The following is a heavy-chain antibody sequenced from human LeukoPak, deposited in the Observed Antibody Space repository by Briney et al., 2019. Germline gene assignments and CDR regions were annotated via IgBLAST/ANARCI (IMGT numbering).Heavy chain of an antibody. D-gene: IGHD2-2*01. CDR2: ISSSSSYI. CDR3: AKDNRAKIVILVAAKGRPYYFDY. Sequence: GGSLRLSCAASGFTFSSYSMNWVRQAPGKGLEWVSSISSSSSYIYYADSVKGRFTISRDNSKNTLYLQVNSLRAEDTAVYYCAKDNRAKIVILVAAKGRPYYFDYWGQGTLVTVSS. V-gene: IGHV3-21*04. J-gene: IGHJ4*02. CDR1: GFTFSSYS.